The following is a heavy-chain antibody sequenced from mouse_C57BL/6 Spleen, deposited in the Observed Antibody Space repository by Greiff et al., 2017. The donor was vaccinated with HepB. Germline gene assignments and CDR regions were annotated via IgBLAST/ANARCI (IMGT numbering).Heavy chain of an antibody. V-gene: IGHV1-82*01. Sequence: VQLQQSGPELVKPGASVKISCKASGYAFSSSWMNWVKQRPGKGLEWIGRIYPGDGDTNYNGKFKGKATLTADKSSSTAYMQLSSLTSEDSAVYFCAGSSLAYWGQGTLVTVSA. J-gene: IGHJ3*01. CDR2: IYPGDGDT. D-gene: IGHD3-1*01. CDR1: GYAFSSSW. CDR3: AGSSLAY.